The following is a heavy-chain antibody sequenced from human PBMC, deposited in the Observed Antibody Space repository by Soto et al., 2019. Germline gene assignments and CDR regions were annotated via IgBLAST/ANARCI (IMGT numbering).Heavy chain of an antibody. CDR1: GFTVNIYA. J-gene: IGHJ4*02. Sequence: EVQLLESGGDLIQPGGSLRLSCAASGFTVNIYAMTWVRQAPGKGLEWVSAISRYGDITYYADSVEGRFSISRDNSQNTLYLQMNSLRAEDTAVYYCAKDRYLDHDSRGYLFDNWGQGTLVTVSS. D-gene: IGHD3-22*01. CDR2: ISRYGDIT. CDR3: AKDRYLDHDSRGYLFDN. V-gene: IGHV3-23*01.